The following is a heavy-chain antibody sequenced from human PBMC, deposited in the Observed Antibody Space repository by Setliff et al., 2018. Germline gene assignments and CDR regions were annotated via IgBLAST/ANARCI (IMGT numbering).Heavy chain of an antibody. Sequence: LRLSCAASGFTFSSYWMSWVRQAPGKGLEWVGFIRGRGYAGTTEYAASVKGRFTISRDDSKSIAYLQMSSLKTEDTALYYCTPWTGTSRLHYWGQGTLVTVSS. D-gene: IGHD1-7*01. CDR1: GFTFSSYW. CDR3: TPWTGTSRLHY. J-gene: IGHJ4*02. V-gene: IGHV3-49*04. CDR2: IRGRGYAGTT.